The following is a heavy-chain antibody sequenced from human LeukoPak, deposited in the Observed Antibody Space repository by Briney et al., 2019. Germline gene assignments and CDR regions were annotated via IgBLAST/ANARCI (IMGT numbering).Heavy chain of an antibody. J-gene: IGHJ4*02. D-gene: IGHD6-19*01. CDR2: IIPIFGTA. Sequence: SVKVSCXASGGTFSSYAISWVRQAPGQGLEWMGRIIPIFGTANYAQKFQGRVTITTDESTSTAYMELSSLRSEDTAVYYCARGVAVAVTFDYWGQGTLVTVSS. CDR3: ARGVAVAVTFDY. CDR1: GGTFSSYA. V-gene: IGHV1-69*05.